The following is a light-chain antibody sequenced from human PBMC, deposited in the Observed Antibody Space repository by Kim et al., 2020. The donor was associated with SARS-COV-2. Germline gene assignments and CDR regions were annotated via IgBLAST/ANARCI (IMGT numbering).Light chain of an antibody. CDR1: SSDVGGFNY. CDR3: SSYTTSSASQV. J-gene: IGLJ3*02. Sequence: QSALTQPPSVSGSLGQSITISCTGTSSDVGGFNYVSWYQLHPGRAPKLIIYDVSNRPSGVSYRSSGSKSGNTASLTISGLQAEDEADYYCSSYTTSSASQVFGGGTQLTVL. V-gene: IGLV2-14*03. CDR2: DVS.